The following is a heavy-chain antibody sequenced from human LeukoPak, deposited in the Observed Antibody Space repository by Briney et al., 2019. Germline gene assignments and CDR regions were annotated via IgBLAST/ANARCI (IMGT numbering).Heavy chain of an antibody. Sequence: SGGSLRLSCAASGFTVNSYYMGWVRQAPGKGLEWVGRIKSKTDGGTTDYAAPVKGRFTISRDDSKNTLYLQMNSLKTEDTAVYYCTTDAARGVCGGDCSNYYYYGMDVWGQGTTVTVSS. V-gene: IGHV3-15*01. D-gene: IGHD2-21*02. J-gene: IGHJ6*02. CDR2: IKSKTDGGTT. CDR1: GFTVNSYY. CDR3: TTDAARGVCGGDCSNYYYYGMDV.